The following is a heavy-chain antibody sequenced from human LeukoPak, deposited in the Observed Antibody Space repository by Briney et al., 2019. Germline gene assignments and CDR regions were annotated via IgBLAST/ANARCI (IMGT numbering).Heavy chain of an antibody. CDR1: GGSISSSSYY. J-gene: IGHJ3*02. D-gene: IGHD3-9*01. Sequence: SETLSLTCTVSGGSISSSSYYWGWIRQPPGKGLEWIGSIYYSGSTYYNPSLKSRVTISVDTSKNQFSLKLSSVTAADTAVYYCARGLRYFDWLRSSEAFDIWGQGTMVTVSS. CDR2: IYYSGST. V-gene: IGHV4-39*01. CDR3: ARGLRYFDWLRSSEAFDI.